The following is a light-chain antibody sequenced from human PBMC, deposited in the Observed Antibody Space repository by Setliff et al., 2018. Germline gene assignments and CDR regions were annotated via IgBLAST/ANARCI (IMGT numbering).Light chain of an antibody. CDR1: SNDVGSYDL. V-gene: IGLV2-14*03. CDR3: NAYTAGTTYV. Sequence: QSALTQPASVSGSPGQSITISCPGTSNDVGSYDLVSWYQQHPGKAPKLIIYGVSDRPSGVSSRFSGSKSGNTASLTISGLQTGDEADYYCNAYTAGTTYVFGTGTKVTVL. J-gene: IGLJ1*01. CDR2: GVS.